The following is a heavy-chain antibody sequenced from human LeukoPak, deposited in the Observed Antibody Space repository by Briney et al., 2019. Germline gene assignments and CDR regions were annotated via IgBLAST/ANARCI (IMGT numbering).Heavy chain of an antibody. CDR1: GVTFSNYA. D-gene: IGHD1-1*01. V-gene: IGHV3-15*01. CDR2: IKSTTSGGTT. CDR3: ATYNRKDAFDF. J-gene: IGHJ3*01. Sequence: GGSLRLSCAAPGVTFSNYAMHWVRQAPGKGLEWVGRIKSTTSGGTTDYAAPVKGRFSISRDDSKNMLYLQMNSLKTEDTAVYHCATYNRKDAFDFWGRGTMVTVSS.